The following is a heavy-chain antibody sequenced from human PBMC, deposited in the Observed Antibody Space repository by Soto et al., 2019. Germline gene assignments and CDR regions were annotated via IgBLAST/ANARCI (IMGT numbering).Heavy chain of an antibody. Sequence: SETLSLTCTVSGGSISSYYWSWIRQPPGKGLEWIGYIYYSGSTNYNPSLKSRVTISVDTSKNQFSLKLSSVTAADTAVYYCARVGSDYGSGSYGALERYYYYCYYMDVWGKGTTVTVSS. CDR3: ARVGSDYGSGSYGALERYYYYCYYMDV. V-gene: IGHV4-59*01. J-gene: IGHJ6*03. CDR2: IYYSGST. D-gene: IGHD3-10*01. CDR1: GGSISSYY.